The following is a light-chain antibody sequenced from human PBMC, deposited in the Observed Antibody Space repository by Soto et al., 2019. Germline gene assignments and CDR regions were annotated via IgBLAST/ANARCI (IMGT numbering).Light chain of an antibody. V-gene: IGLV2-14*01. CDR1: SSDVGDNNY. CDR2: DVT. Sequence: QSALTQPASVSGSPGQSITISCTGTSSDVGDNNYVSWYQQHPGKAPKLMIYDVTHRPSGISNRFSGSKSGNTASLTISGRQAEDEADYYCSSYTISSTLYVFGSGTTLTVL. J-gene: IGLJ1*01. CDR3: SSYTISSTLYV.